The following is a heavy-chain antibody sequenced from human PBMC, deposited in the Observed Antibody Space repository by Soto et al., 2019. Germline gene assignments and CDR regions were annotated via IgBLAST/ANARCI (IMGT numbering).Heavy chain of an antibody. J-gene: IGHJ3*01. V-gene: IGHV1-3*01. CDR1: GFTFSDHL. D-gene: IGHD2-8*02. Sequence: QVQLVQSGAEVRKPGASVNISCRASGFTFSDHLINWVRQVPGQSLEWMGWINPDHGNTKYSQTFQGRVTISRHSSASIVYVEVSDLTSEDTAVFYCARDILSVGPRANDAFDVWGQGTMVTVSS. CDR2: INPDHGNT. CDR3: ARDILSVGPRANDAFDV.